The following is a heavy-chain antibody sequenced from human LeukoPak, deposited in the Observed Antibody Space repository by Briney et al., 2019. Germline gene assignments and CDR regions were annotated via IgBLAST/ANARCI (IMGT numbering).Heavy chain of an antibody. J-gene: IGHJ4*02. V-gene: IGHV6-1*01. CDR1: GDSVSSNSAA. CDR2: TFYRSKWYN. Sequence: SQTLSLTCAISGDSVSSNSAAWNWIRQSPSRGLEWLGRTFYRSKWYNDYAVSVKSRITINPDTSKNQVSLQLNYVTPEDTAVYYCARETSFRYYDIWSGWDYWGQGTLVTVSS. CDR3: ARETSFRYYDIWSGWDY. D-gene: IGHD3-3*01.